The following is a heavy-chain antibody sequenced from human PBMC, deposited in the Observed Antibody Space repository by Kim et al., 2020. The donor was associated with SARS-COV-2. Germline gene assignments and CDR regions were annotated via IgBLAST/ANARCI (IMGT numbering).Heavy chain of an antibody. CDR3: ARTKGPTTLTPFDY. Sequence: SGPTLVKPTQTLTLTCTFSGFSLTTDRMCVAWIRQPPGKALEWLALIDWDDDTYYSTSLKTRVTISKVTPKNQVVLTMTNMDPADTATYYCARTKGPTTLTPFDYWGQGTLVTVSS. J-gene: IGHJ4*02. CDR1: GFSLTTDRMC. D-gene: IGHD4-17*01. CDR2: IDWDDDT. V-gene: IGHV2-70*01.